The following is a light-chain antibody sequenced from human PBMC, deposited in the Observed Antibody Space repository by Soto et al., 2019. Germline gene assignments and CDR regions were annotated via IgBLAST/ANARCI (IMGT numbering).Light chain of an antibody. CDR3: QVWYSSSDHVV. J-gene: IGLJ2*01. CDR1: NIGSKS. V-gene: IGLV3-21*04. CDR2: YER. Sequence: SYELTQPPSVSGAPGKTARITCGGNNIGSKSVHWYQQKPGQAPVMVIYYERDRPSGIPERFYGSNSGNTATLTISRVEAGDEADDYCQVWYSSSDHVVFGGGTKLTVL.